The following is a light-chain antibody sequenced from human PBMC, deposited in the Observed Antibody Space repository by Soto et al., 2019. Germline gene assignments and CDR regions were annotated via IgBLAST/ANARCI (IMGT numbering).Light chain of an antibody. J-gene: IGKJ1*01. Sequence: DIVLTQSPGTLSLSPGERATLSCRASQTISISYLAWYQQQPGQAPRLLIYGTSTRATGIPDRFSGSGSGTDFTLTISKLEPGDFAVYYCQQYGGSSWTFGQGTKVEIK. CDR2: GTS. V-gene: IGKV3-20*01. CDR1: QTISISY. CDR3: QQYGGSSWT.